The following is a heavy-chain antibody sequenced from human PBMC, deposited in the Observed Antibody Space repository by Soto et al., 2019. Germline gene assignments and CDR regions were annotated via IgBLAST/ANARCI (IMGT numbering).Heavy chain of an antibody. Sequence: GASVKVSCKASGYTFTSYGISWVRQAPGQGLEWMGWISAYNGNTNYAQKLQGRVTMTTDTSTSTAYMELRSLRSDDTAVYYCARDPPGIPYYYDSSGGDFDYWGQGTLVTVSS. V-gene: IGHV1-18*01. J-gene: IGHJ4*02. CDR2: ISAYNGNT. CDR1: GYTFTSYG. D-gene: IGHD3-22*01. CDR3: ARDPPGIPYYYDSSGGDFDY.